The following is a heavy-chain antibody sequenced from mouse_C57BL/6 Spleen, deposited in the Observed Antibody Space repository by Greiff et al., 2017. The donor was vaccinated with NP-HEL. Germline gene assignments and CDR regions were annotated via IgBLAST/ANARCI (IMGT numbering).Heavy chain of an antibody. J-gene: IGHJ2*01. CDR3: ARDFPGITTVPGYFDY. CDR1: GFTFSSYA. V-gene: IGHV5-4*01. CDR2: ISDGGSYT. Sequence: EVKVVESGGGLVKPGGSLKLSCAASGFTFSSYAMSWVRQTPEKRLEWVATISDGGSYTYYPDNVKGRFTISRDNAKNNLYLQMSHLKSEDTAMYYCARDFPGITTVPGYFDYWGQGTTLTVSS. D-gene: IGHD1-1*01.